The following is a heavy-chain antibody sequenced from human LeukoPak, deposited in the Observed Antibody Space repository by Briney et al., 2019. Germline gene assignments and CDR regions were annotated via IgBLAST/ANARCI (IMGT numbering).Heavy chain of an antibody. Sequence: ASVKVSCKASGYTFTSYDINWVRQATGQGLEWMGWMNPNSGNTGYAQKFQGRVTMTRNTSISTAYMELSSLRSEDTAVYYCARGVVRTVVTFDALDIWGQGTMVTVSS. CDR1: GYTFTSYD. CDR2: MNPNSGNT. D-gene: IGHD4-23*01. V-gene: IGHV1-8*01. CDR3: ARGVVRTVVTFDALDI. J-gene: IGHJ3*02.